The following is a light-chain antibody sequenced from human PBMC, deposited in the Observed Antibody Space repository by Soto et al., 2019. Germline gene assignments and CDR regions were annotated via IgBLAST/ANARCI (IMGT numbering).Light chain of an antibody. V-gene: IGLV2-14*03. J-gene: IGLJ1*01. Sequence: QSALTQPASVSGSPGESITIPCTGTSSDVGDYNYVSWYRQYPGKAPKLIIYDVSNRPSGVSNRFSGSKSGNTASLTISGLHAEDEADYYCNSYTNSNTLERVFGTGTKLTVL. CDR1: SSDVGDYNY. CDR2: DVS. CDR3: NSYTNSNTLERV.